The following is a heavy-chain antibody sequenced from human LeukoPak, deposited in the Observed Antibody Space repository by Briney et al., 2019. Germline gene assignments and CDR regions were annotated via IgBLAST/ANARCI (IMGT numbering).Heavy chain of an antibody. CDR1: GYTFTNYD. D-gene: IGHD6-25*01. J-gene: IGHJ4*02. Sequence: GASVKVSCKASGYTFTNYDIIWVRQATGQGLEWMGWINPNSDNRGYAQKFQGRITMTRNTSISTAYMELSSLRSEDTAVYYCARVLGKSKAAGPALGYWGQGTLVTVSS. CDR2: INPNSDNR. CDR3: ARVLGKSKAAGPALGY. V-gene: IGHV1-8*01.